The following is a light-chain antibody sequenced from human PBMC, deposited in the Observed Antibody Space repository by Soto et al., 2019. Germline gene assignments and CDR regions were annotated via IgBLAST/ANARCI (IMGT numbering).Light chain of an antibody. V-gene: IGKV3-20*01. Sequence: EIVLTQSPGTLSLSPGERATLSCRASQSVTSSLLAWYQHKPGQAPRLLIYGASNRATGIPDRFSGSGSGTDFTLTISRLEPEDFAVYYCQQYGSSWTFGQGTKVDIK. CDR3: QQYGSSWT. CDR2: GAS. CDR1: QSVTSSL. J-gene: IGKJ1*01.